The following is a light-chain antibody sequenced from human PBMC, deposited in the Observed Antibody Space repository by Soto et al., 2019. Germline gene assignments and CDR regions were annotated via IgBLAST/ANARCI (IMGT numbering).Light chain of an antibody. J-gene: IGLJ2*01. CDR1: SSDIGGYNY. V-gene: IGLV2-8*01. CDR2: EVT. CDR3: SSYAGTHSFVV. Sequence: QSALTQPPSASGSPGQSVTISCTGTSSDIGGYNYVSWYQQHPGKAPKLMIYEVTTRPSGVPDRFSGSKSGNTASLTVSGLQAEDEADYFCSSYAGTHSFVVFGGGTKLTVL.